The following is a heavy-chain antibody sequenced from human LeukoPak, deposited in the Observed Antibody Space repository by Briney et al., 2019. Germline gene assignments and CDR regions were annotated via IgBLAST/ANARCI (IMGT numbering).Heavy chain of an antibody. CDR2: IYYSETT. Sequence: SETLSLTCTVSGGSIGTTNYYWGWLRQPPGKGLEWIGGIYYSETTYDNPSLESRVTISIETSKNQFSLKLSSVTAADTAVYYCARQRADYFYYYVDVWGKGTTVTVS. V-gene: IGHV4-39*01. D-gene: IGHD3-9*01. J-gene: IGHJ6*03. CDR3: ARQRADYFYYYVDV. CDR1: GGSIGTTNYY.